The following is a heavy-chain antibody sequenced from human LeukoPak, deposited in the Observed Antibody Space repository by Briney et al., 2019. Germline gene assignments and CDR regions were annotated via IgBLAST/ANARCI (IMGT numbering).Heavy chain of an antibody. CDR1: GFTYSRYA. J-gene: IGHJ2*01. CDR2: ISDNGAGT. V-gene: IGHV3-23*01. D-gene: IGHD3-3*01. Sequence: GGSLRLSCAASGFTYSRYAMSWVRQAPGKGLEWVSSISDNGAGTFYADSVKGRFTISRDNSDKTLYLQMNGLRAEDTAVYYCAKRSLSGTWYFYLWGRGTLVIVSS. CDR3: AKRSLSGTWYFYL.